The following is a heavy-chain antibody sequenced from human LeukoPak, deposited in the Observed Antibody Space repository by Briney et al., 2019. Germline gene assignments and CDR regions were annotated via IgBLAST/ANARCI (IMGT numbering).Heavy chain of an antibody. CDR3: ARLAYSAAGSFNFDY. V-gene: IGHV4-59*08. J-gene: IGHJ4*02. CDR2: IYYSGST. CDR1: GGSIRSYY. D-gene: IGHD6-13*01. Sequence: SENLSLTCTVSGGSIRSYYWSWIRQPPGKGLELIGYIYYSGSTNYNPSLKSRVTISGDTSKNQFSLKLSSVTAADTAVYYCARLAYSAAGSFNFDYWGQGTLVTVSS.